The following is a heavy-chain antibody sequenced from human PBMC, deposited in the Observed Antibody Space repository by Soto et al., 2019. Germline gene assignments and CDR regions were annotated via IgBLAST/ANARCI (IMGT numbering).Heavy chain of an antibody. J-gene: IGHJ1*01. D-gene: IGHD6-19*01. CDR1: GFSLSTSGVG. V-gene: IGHV2-5*02. Sequence: QITLKESGPTLVKPTQTLTLTCTFSGFSLSTSGVGVGWIRQPPGKALEWLALIYWDDDKRYSPSLKSRLTITKDPSKSQVVLTMTNMDPVDTATYYCAHRPGVGWYSSGYFQHWGQGTLVTVSS. CDR3: AHRPGVGWYSSGYFQH. CDR2: IYWDDDK.